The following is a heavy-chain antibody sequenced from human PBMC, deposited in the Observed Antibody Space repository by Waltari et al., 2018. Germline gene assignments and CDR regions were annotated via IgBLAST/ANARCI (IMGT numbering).Heavy chain of an antibody. D-gene: IGHD3-22*01. V-gene: IGHV1-69*01. J-gene: IGHJ4*02. CDR1: GGTFSRYG. Sequence: QVQLVQSRAEVKTPGSSVTVSCKSSGGTFSRYGISWVLQAPGQGHEWMGGIIPTFGTANYAQKFQGRVTTTADESTSTAYMELSSLRSEDTAVYYCARDPNHYDSSGYWGQGTLVTVSS. CDR3: ARDPNHYDSSGY. CDR2: IIPTFGTA.